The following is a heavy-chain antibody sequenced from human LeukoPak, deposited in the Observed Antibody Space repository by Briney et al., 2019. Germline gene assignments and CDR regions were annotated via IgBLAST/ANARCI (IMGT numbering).Heavy chain of an antibody. CDR1: GGSISSYY. CDR2: IYTSGST. V-gene: IGHV4-4*07. D-gene: IGHD2-15*01. Sequence: SETLSLTCTVSGGSISSYYWSWIRQPAGKGLEWIGRIYTSGSTNYNPSLKSRVTMSVDTSKNQFSLKLSSVTAADTAVYYCARGVVAATPYYYYYMDVWGKGTTVTISS. CDR3: ARGVVAATPYYYYYMDV. J-gene: IGHJ6*03.